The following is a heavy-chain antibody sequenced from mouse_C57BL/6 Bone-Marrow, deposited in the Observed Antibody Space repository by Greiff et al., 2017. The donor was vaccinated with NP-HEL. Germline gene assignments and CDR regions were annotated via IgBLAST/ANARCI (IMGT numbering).Heavy chain of an antibody. Sequence: VQLQQSGAELARPGASVKMSCKASGYTFTSYTMHWVKQRPGQGLDWIGYINPSSGDTKYNQKFKDKATLTADNSSSIAYMQRSSLSSDDSAVYYCARRGWLFYYGSRYWYFDVWGTGTTVTVSS. CDR1: GYTFTSYT. J-gene: IGHJ1*03. CDR3: ARRGWLFYYGSRYWYFDV. D-gene: IGHD1-1*01. CDR2: INPSSGDT. V-gene: IGHV1-4*01.